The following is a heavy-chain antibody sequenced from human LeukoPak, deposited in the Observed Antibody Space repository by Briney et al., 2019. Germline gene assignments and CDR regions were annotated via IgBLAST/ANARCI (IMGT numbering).Heavy chain of an antibody. Sequence: SVKVSCKASGGTFSSYAISWVRQAPGQGLEWMGGIIPIFGTANYAQKFQGRVTVTADESTSTAYMELSSLRSEDTAVYYCARGRGVIILVSYYYYGMDVWGKGTTVTVSS. D-gene: IGHD3-10*01. CDR2: IIPIFGTA. J-gene: IGHJ6*04. CDR3: ARGRGVIILVSYYYYGMDV. CDR1: GGTFSSYA. V-gene: IGHV1-69*13.